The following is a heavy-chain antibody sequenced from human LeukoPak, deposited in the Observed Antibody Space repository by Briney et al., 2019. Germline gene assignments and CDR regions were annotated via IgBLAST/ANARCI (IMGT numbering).Heavy chain of an antibody. D-gene: IGHD4-23*01. Sequence: SQTLSLTCTVSGGSISSGDYYWSWIRQPPGKGLEWIGYIYYSGSTYYNPSLKSRVTISVDTSKNQFSLKLSSVTAADTAVYYCARAGSVVTPIDYWGQGTLVTVSS. J-gene: IGHJ4*02. CDR1: GGSISSGDYY. V-gene: IGHV4-30-4*01. CDR2: IYYSGST. CDR3: ARAGSVVTPIDY.